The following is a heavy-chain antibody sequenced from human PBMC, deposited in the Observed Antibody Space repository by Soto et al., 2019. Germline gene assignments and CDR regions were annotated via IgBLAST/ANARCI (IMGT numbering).Heavy chain of an antibody. Sequence: QVQLVQSGAEVKKPGSSVKVSCKASGGTFSSYAISWVRQAPGQGLEWMGGIIPIFGTANYAQKFQGRVTITADXXPXTXXMELSSLRSEATAVYYCAREEGDDYGDYDYYGMDVWGQGTTVTVSS. D-gene: IGHD4-17*01. J-gene: IGHJ6*02. CDR3: AREEGDDYGDYDYYGMDV. CDR1: GGTFSSYA. CDR2: IIPIFGTA. V-gene: IGHV1-69*12.